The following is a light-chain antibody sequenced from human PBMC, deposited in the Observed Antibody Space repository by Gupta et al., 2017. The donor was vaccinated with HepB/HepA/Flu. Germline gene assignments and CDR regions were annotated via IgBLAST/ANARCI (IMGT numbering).Light chain of an antibody. CDR1: QSARSY. CDR2: DAS. J-gene: IGKJ5*01. CDR3: QQLSNCHPKIT. Sequence: EIVLTQSPATLSLSPGERATLSCRARQSARSYLAWYQQKPGQAPRLLIYDASNRAKGIPARFSGSGVGTDFNLTIISREPEDFEVYYCQQLSNCHPKITFGQGTQVEIK. V-gene: IGKV3-11*01.